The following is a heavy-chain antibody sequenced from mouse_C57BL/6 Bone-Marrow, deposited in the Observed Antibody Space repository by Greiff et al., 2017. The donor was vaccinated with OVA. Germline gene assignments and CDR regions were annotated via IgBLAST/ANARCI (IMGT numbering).Heavy chain of an antibody. V-gene: IGHV5-12*01. Sequence: DVKLQESGGGLVQPGGSLKLSCAASGFTFSDYYMYWVRQTPEKRLEWDAYISNGGGSTYYPDTVKGRFTISRDNAKNTLYLQMSRLKSEDTAMYYCAAITRGYWGQGTTLTVSS. D-gene: IGHD1-2*01. J-gene: IGHJ2*01. CDR3: AAITRGY. CDR2: ISNGGGST. CDR1: GFTFSDYY.